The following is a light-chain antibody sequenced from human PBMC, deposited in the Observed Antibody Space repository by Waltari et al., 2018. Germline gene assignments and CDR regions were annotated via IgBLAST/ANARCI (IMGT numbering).Light chain of an antibody. V-gene: IGKV3-20*01. CDR1: QSVSRT. J-gene: IGKJ1*01. CDR3: QHYMRLPAT. Sequence: EIVFTQSPGTLSLSPGERATLSCMASQSVSRTLAWYQQKPGQAPKLLIYGASIRATGIPDRFTGSGSGTDFSLTISSLEPEDFAIYFCQHYMRLPATFGQGTKVEIK. CDR2: GAS.